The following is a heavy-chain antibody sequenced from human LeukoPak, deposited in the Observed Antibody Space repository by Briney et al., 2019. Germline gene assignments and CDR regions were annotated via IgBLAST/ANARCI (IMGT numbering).Heavy chain of an antibody. Sequence: GGSLRLSCAASGFTFSSYAMSWVRQAPGKGLEWVSTISGSGSGTYYADSVKGRFTISRDNSKNTLYLQMNSLRAEDTALYYCAKDLSTTVTFGFDYWGQGTLVTVSS. CDR2: ISGSGSGT. CDR3: AKDLSTTVTFGFDY. J-gene: IGHJ4*02. CDR1: GFTFSSYA. D-gene: IGHD4-17*01. V-gene: IGHV3-23*01.